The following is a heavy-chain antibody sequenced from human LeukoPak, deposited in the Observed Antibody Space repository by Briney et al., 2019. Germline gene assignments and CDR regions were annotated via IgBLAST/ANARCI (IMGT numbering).Heavy chain of an antibody. J-gene: IGHJ6*04. V-gene: IGHV4-34*01. CDR1: GGSFSGYY. Sequence: SETLSLTRAVYGGSFSGYYWSWIRQPPGKGLEWIGEINHSGSTNYNPSLKSRVTISVDTSKNQFSLKLSSVTAADTAVYYCARGKAQRLYYYGMDVWGKGTTVTVSS. D-gene: IGHD2-2*01. CDR3: ARGKAQRLYYYGMDV. CDR2: INHSGST.